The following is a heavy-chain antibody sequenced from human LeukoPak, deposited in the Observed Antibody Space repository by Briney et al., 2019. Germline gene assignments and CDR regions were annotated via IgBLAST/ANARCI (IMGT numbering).Heavy chain of an antibody. Sequence: PSETLSLTCTVSGGSISSGSYYWSWIRQPAGKGLEWIGRIYTSGSTNYNPSLKSRVTISVDTSKNQFSLKLSSVTAADTAVYYCARVTTSYCSSTSCPRWFDPWGQGTLVTVSS. D-gene: IGHD2-2*01. V-gene: IGHV4-61*02. CDR3: ARVTTSYCSSTSCPRWFDP. CDR1: GGSISSGSYY. J-gene: IGHJ5*02. CDR2: IYTSGST.